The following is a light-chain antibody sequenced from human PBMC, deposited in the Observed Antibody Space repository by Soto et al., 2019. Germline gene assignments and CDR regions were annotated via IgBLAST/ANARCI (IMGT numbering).Light chain of an antibody. Sequence: DIQMTQSPSSLSASGGDRVTVTCRASQSITTYLNWYQQKPGKAPKLLIYAASSLQSGVPSRFSGSGSGTDFTLTITSLRPEDFATYLCQQSYGTPWTFGQGTKVEIK. J-gene: IGKJ1*01. CDR3: QQSYGTPWT. CDR1: QSITTY. V-gene: IGKV1-39*01. CDR2: AAS.